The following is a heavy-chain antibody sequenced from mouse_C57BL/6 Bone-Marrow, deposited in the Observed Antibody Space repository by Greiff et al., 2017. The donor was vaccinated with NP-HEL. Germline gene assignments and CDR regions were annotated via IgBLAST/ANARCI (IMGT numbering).Heavy chain of an antibody. CDR1: GFTFSDYY. CDR3: ARGPSYYYAMDY. V-gene: IGHV5-12*01. Sequence: EVHLVESGGGLVQPGGSLKLSCAASGFTFSDYYMYWVRQTPEKRLEWVAYISNGGGSTYYPDTVKGRFTISRDNAKNTLYLQMSRLKSEDTAMYYCARGPSYYYAMDYWGQGTSVTVSS. J-gene: IGHJ4*01. CDR2: ISNGGGST.